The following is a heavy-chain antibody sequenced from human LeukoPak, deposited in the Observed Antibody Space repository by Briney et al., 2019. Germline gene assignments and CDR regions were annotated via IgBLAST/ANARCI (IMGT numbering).Heavy chain of an antibody. D-gene: IGHD3-10*01. CDR1: GYTFTRYA. CDR2: INTNTGNP. V-gene: IGHV7-4-1*02. J-gene: IGHJ6*02. CDR3: ARVRGVMPRDGMDV. Sequence: ASVKVSCKASGYTFTRYAMNWVRQAPGQGLEWMGWINTNTGNPTYAQGFTGRFVFSLDTSVSTAYLQISSLKAEDTAVYYCARVRGVMPRDGMDVWGQGTTVTVSS.